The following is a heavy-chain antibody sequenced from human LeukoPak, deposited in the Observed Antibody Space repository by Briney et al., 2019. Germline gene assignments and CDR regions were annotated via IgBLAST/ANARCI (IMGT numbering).Heavy chain of an antibody. CDR1: GHTFTVYY. V-gene: IGHV1-69*13. J-gene: IGHJ4*02. D-gene: IGHD5-12*01. Sequence: SVKVSCKASGHTFTVYYIHWVRQAPGQGLEWMGGIIPIFGTANYAQKFQGRVAITADESTSTAYMELSSLRSEDTAVYYCARERGRSGYDYWAYYFDYWGQGTLVTVSS. CDR3: ARERGRSGYDYWAYYFDY. CDR2: IIPIFGTA.